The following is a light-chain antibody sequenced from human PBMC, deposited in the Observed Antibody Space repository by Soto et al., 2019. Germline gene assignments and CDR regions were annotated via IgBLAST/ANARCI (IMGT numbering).Light chain of an antibody. CDR1: QSVSSN. V-gene: IGKV3-15*01. Sequence: EIVMTQSPATLSVSPGERATLSCRASQSVSSNVAWYQQKPGQAPRLLIYGASTRATGIPARFSRSGSGTEFTLTISSLQSEEFAVYYGQQYNNWPQTFGQGTKVEIK. CDR3: QQYNNWPQT. J-gene: IGKJ1*01. CDR2: GAS.